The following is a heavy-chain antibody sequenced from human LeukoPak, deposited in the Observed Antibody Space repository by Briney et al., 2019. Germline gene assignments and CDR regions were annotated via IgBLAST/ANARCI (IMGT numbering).Heavy chain of an antibody. J-gene: IGHJ4*02. CDR3: AKDRSSSWTWTIDY. Sequence: SGGSLRLSCAASGFPFSSFGMHWVRQAPGKGLEWVALISYDGSNKYYADSVKGRFTISRDNSKNTLYLQMNSLRVEDTAMYYCAKDRSSSWTWTIDYWGQGTLVTVSS. CDR2: ISYDGSNK. D-gene: IGHD6-13*01. V-gene: IGHV3-30*18. CDR1: GFPFSSFG.